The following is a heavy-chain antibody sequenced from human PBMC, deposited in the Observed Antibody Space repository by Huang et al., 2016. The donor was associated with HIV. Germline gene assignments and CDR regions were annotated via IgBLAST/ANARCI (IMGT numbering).Heavy chain of an antibody. D-gene: IGHD3-9*01. J-gene: IGHJ2*01. V-gene: IGHV4-34*01. CDR2: INNGGRP. CDR3: VRGPRYVSADWYARLRNYWFFDL. Sequence: QQQLQQWGAGLLKPSETLSLTCAVYGGSFTNYYWGWIRQPPGKGLEWIGEINNGGRPQYSSALKRRVTISLDTSKNQVSLKLTSVSAADTAVYYCVRGPRYVSADWYARLRNYWFFDLWGRGSLVSVSS. CDR1: GGSFTNYY.